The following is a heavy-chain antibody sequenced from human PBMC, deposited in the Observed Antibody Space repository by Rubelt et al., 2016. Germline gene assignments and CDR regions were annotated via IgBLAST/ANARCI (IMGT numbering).Heavy chain of an antibody. Sequence: QVQLVQSGAEVKKPGASVKVSCKASGYTFTSYYMHWVRQAPGQGLEWMGIINPSGGSTTYAQKFQGQVTMTRDTSTSTVYMDLSSLRCEDTAVYYCARYLGIEGDFDYWGQGTLVTVSS. D-gene: IGHD7-27*01. J-gene: IGHJ4*02. CDR2: INPSGGST. CDR3: ARYLGIEGDFDY. V-gene: IGHV1-46*01. CDR1: GYTFTSYY.